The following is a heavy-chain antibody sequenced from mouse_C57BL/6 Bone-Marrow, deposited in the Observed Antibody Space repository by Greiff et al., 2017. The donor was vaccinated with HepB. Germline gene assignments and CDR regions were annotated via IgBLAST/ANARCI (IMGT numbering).Heavy chain of an antibody. CDR2: ISYDGSN. CDR3: ARDGYYIDY. CDR1: GYSITSGYY. V-gene: IGHV3-6*01. J-gene: IGHJ2*01. D-gene: IGHD2-2*01. Sequence: SGPGLVKPSQSLSLTCSVTGYSITSGYYWNWIRQFPGNKLEWMGYISYDGSNNYNPSLKNRISITRDTSKNQFFLKLKSVTTEDTATYYCARDGYYIDYWGQGTTLTVSS.